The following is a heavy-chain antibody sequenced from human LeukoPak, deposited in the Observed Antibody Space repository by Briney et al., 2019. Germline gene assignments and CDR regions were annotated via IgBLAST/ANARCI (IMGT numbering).Heavy chain of an antibody. Sequence: SETLSLTCTVSGGSISSSSYYWGWIRQPPGKGLEWIGSIYYSGSTYYNPSLKSRVTISVDTSKNQFSLKLSSVTAADTAVYYCARADIVVVPAAIGRNYYYYYMDVWGKGTTVTVSS. CDR1: GGSISSSSYY. CDR2: IYYSGST. V-gene: IGHV4-39*07. J-gene: IGHJ6*03. CDR3: ARADIVVVPAAIGRNYYYYYMDV. D-gene: IGHD2-2*01.